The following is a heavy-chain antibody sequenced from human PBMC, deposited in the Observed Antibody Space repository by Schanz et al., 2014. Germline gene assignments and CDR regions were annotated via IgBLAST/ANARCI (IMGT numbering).Heavy chain of an antibody. J-gene: IGHJ4*02. D-gene: IGHD1-26*01. Sequence: QVQLVQSGAEVKKPGASVKVSCKASGYTFTSYVISWVRQAPGQGLEWMGWISADNGNTNYAQRLQGRVTMTTDTSTSTVYMELRSLTSDDSAVYYCARDRDQWDGNYLDYWGQGTLVTVSS. V-gene: IGHV1-18*01. CDR1: GYTFTSYV. CDR3: ARDRDQWDGNYLDY. CDR2: ISADNGNT.